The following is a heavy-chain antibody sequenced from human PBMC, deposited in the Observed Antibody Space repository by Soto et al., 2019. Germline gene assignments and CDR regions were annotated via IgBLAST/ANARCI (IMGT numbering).Heavy chain of an antibody. CDR3: ARALRYTTTSLDY. CDR2: IYYSGST. Sequence: QVQLQESGPGLVKPSQTLSLTCTVSGGSISSGGYYWSWIRQHPGKGLEWIGYIYYSGSTYYNPSLKSPVTIAVDMSKSQFSLTLSSVTAADTAVYYCARALRYTTTSLDYWGQGTLVTVSS. CDR1: GGSISSGGYY. J-gene: IGHJ4*02. D-gene: IGHD5-12*01. V-gene: IGHV4-31*01.